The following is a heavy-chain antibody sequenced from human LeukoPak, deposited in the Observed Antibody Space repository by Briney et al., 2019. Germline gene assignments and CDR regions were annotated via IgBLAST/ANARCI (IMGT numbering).Heavy chain of an antibody. CDR3: ASLRFLKLLA. Sequence: GGSLRLSCAASGFIFSSYSMDWVRQAPGKGLEWVSSISRSSTNIYYADSVKGRFTISRDNAKNSLYLQMNSLRAEDTAVYYCASLRFLKLLAWGKGTTVTVSS. J-gene: IGHJ6*04. CDR2: ISRSSTNI. V-gene: IGHV3-21*01. CDR1: GFIFSSYS. D-gene: IGHD3-3*01.